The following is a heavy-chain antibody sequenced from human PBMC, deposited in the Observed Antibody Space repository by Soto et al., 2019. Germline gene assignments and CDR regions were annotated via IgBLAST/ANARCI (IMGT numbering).Heavy chain of an antibody. CDR1: GLTFSSYA. CDR3: ARDRSALDYQILFDY. J-gene: IGHJ4*02. V-gene: IGHV3-23*01. CDR2: ISIGGGA. Sequence: PGGSLRLSCAASGLTFSSYAMSWVRQAPGKGLEWVSSISIGGGAYYADSVKGRFTISRDNSKNTLYLQMNSLRAEDTAVYYCARDRSALDYQILFDYWGQGTLVTVSS. D-gene: IGHD4-17*01.